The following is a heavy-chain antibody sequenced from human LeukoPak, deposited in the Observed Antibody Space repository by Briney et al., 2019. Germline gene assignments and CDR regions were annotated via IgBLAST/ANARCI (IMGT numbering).Heavy chain of an antibody. CDR2: INPSGGST. CDR1: GYTFTSYY. D-gene: IGHD3-3*01. J-gene: IGHJ5*02. Sequence: GASVKVSCKASGYTFTSYYMHWVRQAPGQGLEWVGIINPSGGSTSYAQKFQGRVTMTRDTSTSTVYMELSSLRSEDTAMYYCARGVTFYDFWSGYKFDPWGQGALVTVSS. CDR3: ARGVTFYDFWSGYKFDP. V-gene: IGHV1-46*01.